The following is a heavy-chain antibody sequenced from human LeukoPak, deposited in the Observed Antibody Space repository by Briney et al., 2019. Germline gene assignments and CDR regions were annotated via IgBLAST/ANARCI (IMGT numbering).Heavy chain of an antibody. V-gene: IGHV3-11*01. CDR2: ISSSGSMI. CDR1: GINFSDYY. CDR3: ASVLWFGGIFFDY. J-gene: IGHJ4*02. D-gene: IGHD3-10*01. Sequence: TGGSLRLSCAASGINFSDYYMTWIRQAPGKGLEWVSYISSSGSMINYADSVKGRFTISRDNAKNSLYLQMNSLRVEDTAVYYCASVLWFGGIFFDYWGXGTLVTVSS.